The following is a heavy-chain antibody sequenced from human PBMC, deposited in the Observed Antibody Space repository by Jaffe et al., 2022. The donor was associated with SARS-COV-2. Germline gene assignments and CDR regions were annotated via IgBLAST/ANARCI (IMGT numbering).Heavy chain of an antibody. J-gene: IGHJ4*02. V-gene: IGHV3-33*01. CDR1: GFTFSSYG. CDR2: IYYGGRNK. Sequence: QVQVVESGGGVVQPGRSLRLSCAASGFTFSSYGMHWVRQAPGKGLEWVAVIYYGGRNKYYADSVKGRFTISRDNSKNTVFLQMNSLRAEDTAVYYCARDYDGNWVPDYWGQGTLVTVSS. CDR3: ARDYDGNWVPDY. D-gene: IGHD7-27*01.